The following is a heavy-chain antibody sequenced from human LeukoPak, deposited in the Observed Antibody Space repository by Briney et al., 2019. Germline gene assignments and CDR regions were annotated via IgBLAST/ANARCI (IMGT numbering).Heavy chain of an antibody. D-gene: IGHD3-22*01. CDR2: IYSGGST. CDR1: GFTVSSNY. Sequence: GGSLRLSCAASGFTVSSNYMSWVRQAPGKGLEWVSVIYSGGSTYYADSVKGRFTISRDNSKNTLYLQMNSLRAEDTAVYYCARDHHDSSGYWRDYYYYYYMDVWGKGTTVTVSS. CDR3: ARDHHDSSGYWRDYYYYYYMDV. J-gene: IGHJ6*03. V-gene: IGHV3-53*01.